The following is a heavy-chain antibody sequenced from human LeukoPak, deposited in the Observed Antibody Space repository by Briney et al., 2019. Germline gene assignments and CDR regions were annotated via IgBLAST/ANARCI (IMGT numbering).Heavy chain of an antibody. J-gene: IGHJ4*02. CDR2: IYTSGST. D-gene: IGHD3-10*01. Sequence: SETLSLTCTVSGGSISSYYWSWIRQPAGKGLEWIGRIYTSGSTNYNPSLKSRVTMSVDTSKNQFSLKLSSVTAADTAVYYCARSVLLWFGELLYYDYWGQGTLVTVSS. V-gene: IGHV4-4*07. CDR1: GGSISSYY. CDR3: ARSVLLWFGELLYYDY.